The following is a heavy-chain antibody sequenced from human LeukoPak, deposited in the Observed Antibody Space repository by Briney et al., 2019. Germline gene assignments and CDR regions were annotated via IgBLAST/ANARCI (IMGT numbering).Heavy chain of an antibody. J-gene: IGHJ3*02. CDR2: IKQDGSEK. V-gene: IGHV3-7*03. CDR1: GFTFSSYW. Sequence: GGSLRLSCAASGFTFSSYWMSWVRQAPGKGLEWVANIKQDGSEKYYVDSVKGRFTISRDNSKNTLYLQMNSLRAEDTAVYYCAGTYYYDKGAFDIWGQGTMVTVSS. CDR3: AGTYYYDKGAFDI. D-gene: IGHD3-22*01.